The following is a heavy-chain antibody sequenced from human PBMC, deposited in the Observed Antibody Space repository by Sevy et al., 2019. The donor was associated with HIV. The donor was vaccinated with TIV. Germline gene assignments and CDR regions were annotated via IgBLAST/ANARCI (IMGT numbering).Heavy chain of an antibody. V-gene: IGHV1-24*01. CDR2: FDPEDGET. D-gene: IGHD3-10*01. Sequence: ASVKVSCKVSGYSLTKLSMHWVRQAPGKGLEWMGGFDPEDGETIYAQKFQGRVTMTEDTSTDTAYMELSSLRSEDTAVYYCATLYYYGSGSPRGRFDPWGQGSLVTVSS. CDR3: ATLYYYGSGSPRGRFDP. J-gene: IGHJ5*02. CDR1: GYSLTKLS.